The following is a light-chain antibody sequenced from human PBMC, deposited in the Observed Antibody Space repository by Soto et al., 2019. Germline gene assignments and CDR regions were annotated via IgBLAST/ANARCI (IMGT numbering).Light chain of an antibody. Sequence: QSALTQPPSVSGSPGQSVTISCTGTSSDVGSYNRVSWYQQPPGTAPKLMIYEVTNRPSGVPNRFSASKSGNTASLTISGLPAGDEADNYCTSYTGIRTWVFGGGTKRAVL. CDR2: EVT. V-gene: IGLV2-18*02. CDR1: SSDVGSYNR. CDR3: TSYTGIRTWV. J-gene: IGLJ3*02.